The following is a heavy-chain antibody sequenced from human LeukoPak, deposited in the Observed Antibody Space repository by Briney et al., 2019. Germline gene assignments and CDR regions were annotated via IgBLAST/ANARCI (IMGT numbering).Heavy chain of an antibody. V-gene: IGHV1-18*01. CDR2: ISAYNGNT. D-gene: IGHD3-22*01. CDR3: ARDLHYYDSSGYSY. CDR1: GYTFTSYG. Sequence: GASVKVSCKASGYTFTSYGISWVRQAPGQGLEWMGWISAYNGNTNYAQKLQGRVTMTTDTSTSTAYMEMRSLRSDDTAVYYCARDLHYYDSSGYSYWGQGTLVTVSS. J-gene: IGHJ4*02.